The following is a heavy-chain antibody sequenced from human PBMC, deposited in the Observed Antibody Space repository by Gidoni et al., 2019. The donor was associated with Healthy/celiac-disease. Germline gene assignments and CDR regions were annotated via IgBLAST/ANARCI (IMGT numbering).Heavy chain of an antibody. J-gene: IGHJ3*02. CDR1: GFTVSRNY. V-gene: IGHV3-66*01. D-gene: IGHD3-22*01. Sequence: VQLVASGGGLVQPGGSLPLSCAASGFTVSRNYMSWVRQAPGKGLEWVSVIYSGGSTYYADSVKGRFTISRDNAKNTLYLQMNSRRAEDTAVYDCARDSGYDAFDIWGQGTMVTVSS. CDR3: ARDSGYDAFDI. CDR2: IYSGGST.